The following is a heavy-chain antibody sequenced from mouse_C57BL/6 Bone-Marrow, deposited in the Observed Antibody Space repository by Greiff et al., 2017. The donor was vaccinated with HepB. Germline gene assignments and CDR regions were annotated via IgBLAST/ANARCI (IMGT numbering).Heavy chain of an antibody. Sequence: EVQLQQSGPELVKPGASVKISCKASGYSFNGYYMNWVKQSPEKSLEWIGEINPSTGGTTYNQKFKAKATLTVDKSSSTAYMQLKSLTSEDSAVYYCARWGAAQATRFAYWGQGTLVTVSA. D-gene: IGHD3-2*02. J-gene: IGHJ3*01. CDR1: GYSFNGYY. V-gene: IGHV1-42*01. CDR3: ARWGAAQATRFAY. CDR2: INPSTGGT.